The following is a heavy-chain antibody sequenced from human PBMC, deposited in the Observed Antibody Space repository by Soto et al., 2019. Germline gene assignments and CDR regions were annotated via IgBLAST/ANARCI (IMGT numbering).Heavy chain of an antibody. Sequence: GGSLRLSCAASGFTFSNAWMNWVRQAPGKGLEWVGRIKSKTDGGTTDYAAPVKGRFTISRDDSKNTLYLQMNSLKTEDTAVYYCTTGPPKSRVYGMDVWGQGTTVTVSS. J-gene: IGHJ6*02. CDR3: TTGPPKSRVYGMDV. CDR1: GFTFSNAW. V-gene: IGHV3-15*07. CDR2: IKSKTDGGTT.